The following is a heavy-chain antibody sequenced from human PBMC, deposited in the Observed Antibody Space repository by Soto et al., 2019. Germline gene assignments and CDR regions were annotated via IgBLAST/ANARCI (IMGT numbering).Heavy chain of an antibody. V-gene: IGHV1-8*01. Sequence: SXKVSFMASGYTXTSYDIHLVRQATGQGLEWMGWMNPNSGNTGYAQKFQGRVTMTRNTSIRTAYMELSSLRSEYTSVYYCARGRRVSGSQGPTGYWGQGTLGTVS. D-gene: IGHD1-26*01. CDR1: GYTXTSYD. CDR2: MNPNSGNT. CDR3: ARGRRVSGSQGPTGY. J-gene: IGHJ4*02.